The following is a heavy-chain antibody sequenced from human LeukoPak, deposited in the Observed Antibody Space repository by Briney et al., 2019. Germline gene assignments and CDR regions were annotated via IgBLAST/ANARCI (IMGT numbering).Heavy chain of an antibody. CDR1: GGSISSYY. CDR2: IYNSGST. V-gene: IGHV4-59*01. J-gene: IGHJ5*02. Sequence: SETLSLTCTVSGGSISSYYWSWIRQPPGKGLEWIGYIYNSGSTNYNPSLKSRVTISVDTSKNQFSLKLSSVTAADTAVYYCARGFFSRYCSGGSCLNWFDPWGQGTLVTVSS. CDR3: ARGFFSRYCSGGSCLNWFDP. D-gene: IGHD2-15*01.